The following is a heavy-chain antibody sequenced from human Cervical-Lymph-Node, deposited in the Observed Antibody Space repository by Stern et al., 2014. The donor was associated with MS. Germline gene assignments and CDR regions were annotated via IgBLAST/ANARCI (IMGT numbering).Heavy chain of an antibody. CDR1: GFTFSNYW. V-gene: IGHV3-74*01. D-gene: IGHD3-16*01. CDR2: INREGRAT. Sequence: EVQLVESGGGLVQPGGTLRLSCVASGFTFSNYWMHWVRQAPGQGLVWVAIINREGRATNDADSVKGRFSISRDNAKNTLYLEMNSLRAEDAAVYYCTKDTFGPEDYWGQGVSVTVSS. J-gene: IGHJ4*02. CDR3: TKDTFGPEDY.